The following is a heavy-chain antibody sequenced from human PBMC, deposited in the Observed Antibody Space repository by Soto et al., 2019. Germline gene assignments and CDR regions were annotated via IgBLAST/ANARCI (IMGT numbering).Heavy chain of an antibody. CDR1: GFTFSSYG. J-gene: IGHJ4*02. CDR3: AKKYSSGWYRGSGLFDS. CDR2: ISYDGSNK. Sequence: QVQLVESGGGVVQPGRSLRLSCAASGFTFSSYGMHWVRQAPGKGLEWVAVISYDGSNKYYADSVKGRFTISRDNSKNTLYLQMNSLRAEDTAVYYCAKKYSSGWYRGSGLFDSWGQGTRVTVSS. D-gene: IGHD6-19*01. V-gene: IGHV3-30*18.